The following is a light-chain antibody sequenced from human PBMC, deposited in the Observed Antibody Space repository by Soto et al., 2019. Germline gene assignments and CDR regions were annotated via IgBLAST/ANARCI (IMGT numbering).Light chain of an antibody. J-gene: IGKJ3*01. CDR1: QTVGIS. CDR2: DAS. V-gene: IGKV3-11*01. CDR3: QQRTNWLFT. Sequence: LTQSPASLSLSPGERATLSCRASQTVGISLAWYQQKPGQPPRLLIYDASKRATGIPARFGGSGSGTDFTLTISNLEPEDFAVYYCQQRTNWLFTFGPGTKVDIK.